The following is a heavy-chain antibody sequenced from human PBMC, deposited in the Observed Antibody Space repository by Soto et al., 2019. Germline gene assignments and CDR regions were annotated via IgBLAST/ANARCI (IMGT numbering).Heavy chain of an antibody. CDR3: ARDRAYYYDSSGPNWFDP. D-gene: IGHD3-22*01. V-gene: IGHV3-48*02. CDR2: ISSSSSTI. Sequence: EVQLVESGGGLVQPGGSLRLSCAASGFTFSSYSMNWVRQAPGKGLEWVSYISSSSSTIYYADSVKGRFTISRDNAKNSLYLQLNSLGDEDTAVYYCARDRAYYYDSSGPNWFDPWGQGTLVTVSS. J-gene: IGHJ5*02. CDR1: GFTFSSYS.